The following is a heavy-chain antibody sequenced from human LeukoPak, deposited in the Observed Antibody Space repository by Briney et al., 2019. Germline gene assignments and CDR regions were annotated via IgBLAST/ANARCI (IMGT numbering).Heavy chain of an antibody. D-gene: IGHD6-19*01. CDR1: GYPFTNYG. CDR2: VSPYKNNT. J-gene: IGHJ4*02. CDR3: ARAGYSSGWYYFDY. V-gene: IGHV1-18*01. Sequence: ASVKVSCKASGYPFTNYGISWVRQAPGQGLEWMGWVSPYKNNTNYAQKFQGRITMATDTSTSTSYMDLRSLRSDDTAVYYCARAGYSSGWYYFDYWGQGTLVTVSS.